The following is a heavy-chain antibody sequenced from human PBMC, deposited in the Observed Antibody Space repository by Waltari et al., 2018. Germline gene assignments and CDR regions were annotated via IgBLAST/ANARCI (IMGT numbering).Heavy chain of an antibody. Sequence: EVQLVESGGGLVKPGGSLRLSCSASGFTFRNYRMGWVRQAPGKGLEWVSSISDSGTYISYADSVKGRFTLSRDNAKKSLNLQMNSLRAEDTASYYCARLGDYGVTSGAFDIWGQGTVVTVSS. CDR3: ARLGDYGVTSGAFDI. V-gene: IGHV3-21*01. D-gene: IGHD3-10*01. J-gene: IGHJ3*02. CDR2: ISDSGTYI. CDR1: GFTFRNYR.